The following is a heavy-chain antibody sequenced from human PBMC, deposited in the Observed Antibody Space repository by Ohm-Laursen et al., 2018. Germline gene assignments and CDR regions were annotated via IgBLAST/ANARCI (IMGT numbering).Heavy chain of an antibody. CDR2: INHSGST. J-gene: IGHJ4*02. V-gene: IGHV4-34*01. CDR1: GGSFSGYD. Sequence: SQTLSLTCAVYGGSFSGYDWSWIRQPPGKGLEWIGEINHSGSTNYNPSLKSRVTISVDTSKNQFSLKLTSVAAADTAVYYCARTQANYYYFDYWGQGALVTVSS. CDR3: ARTQANYYYFDY. D-gene: IGHD4/OR15-4a*01.